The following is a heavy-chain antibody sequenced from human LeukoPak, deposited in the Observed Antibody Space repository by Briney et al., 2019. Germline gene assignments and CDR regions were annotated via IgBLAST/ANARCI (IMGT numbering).Heavy chain of an antibody. CDR3: ARRSGGNSHYYFDY. CDR1: GFTLSDFP. V-gene: IGHV3-64*02. CDR2: ISANGVT. D-gene: IGHD4-23*01. Sequence: PGGSLRLSCAASGFTLSDFPMHWVRQAPGKGLEYVSAISANGVTYYADSVKGRFTISRDNSKNTLYLQVGSLRAEDMAVYYCARRSGGNSHYYFDYWGQGTLLTVSS. J-gene: IGHJ4*02.